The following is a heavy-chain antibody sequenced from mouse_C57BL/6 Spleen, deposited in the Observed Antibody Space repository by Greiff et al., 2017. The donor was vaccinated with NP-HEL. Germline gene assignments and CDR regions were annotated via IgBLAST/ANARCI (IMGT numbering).Heavy chain of an antibody. J-gene: IGHJ3*01. CDR2: ISSCGDYI. CDR1: GFTFSSYA. V-gene: IGHV5-9-1*02. D-gene: IGHD2-1*01. CDR3: TRDYYGNSGFAY. Sequence: EVQGVESGEGLVKPGGSLKLSCAASGFTFSSYAMSWVRPTPATRLEWVAYISSCGDYIYYADTVKGRFTISRDNARHTLYLQMSSLKSEDTAMYYCTRDYYGNSGFAYWGQGTLVTVSA.